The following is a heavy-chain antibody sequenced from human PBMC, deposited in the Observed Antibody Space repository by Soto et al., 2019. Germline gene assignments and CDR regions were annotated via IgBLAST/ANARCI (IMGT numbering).Heavy chain of an antibody. CDR2: VSYDGSNE. V-gene: IGHV3-30*18. D-gene: IGHD6-13*01. CDR3: VKPAFSSSLFFDS. Sequence: QVHLVESGGGVVQPGRSLRLSCAASGFAFSTSGMHWVRQAPGKGLEWVAVVSYDGSNEDYADSVKGRFTISRDNSKNTLYLQMNSLRIEDTAVYLCVKPAFSSSLFFDSWGQGALVSVSS. J-gene: IGHJ4*02. CDR1: GFAFSTSG.